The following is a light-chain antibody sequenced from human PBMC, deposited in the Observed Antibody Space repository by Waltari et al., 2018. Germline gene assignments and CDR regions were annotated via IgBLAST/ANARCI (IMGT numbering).Light chain of an antibody. V-gene: IGKV4-1*01. CDR1: QSVLYSSNNKNY. CDR2: WAS. CDR3: QQYYSTPPFT. Sequence: DIVMTQSPDSLAVSLGERAPINCKSSQSVLYSSNNKNYLAWYQQKPGQPPKLLISWASTRESGVPDRFSGSGSGTDFTLTISSLQAEDVAVYYCQQYYSTPPFTFGPGTKVDIK. J-gene: IGKJ3*01.